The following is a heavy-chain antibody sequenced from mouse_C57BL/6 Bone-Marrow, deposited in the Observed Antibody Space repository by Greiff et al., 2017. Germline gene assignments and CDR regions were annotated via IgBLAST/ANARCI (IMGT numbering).Heavy chain of an antibody. CDR3: ARARYWYFDV. CDR2: IYPRSGNT. J-gene: IGHJ1*03. V-gene: IGHV1-81*01. Sequence: QVQLQQSGAELARPGASVKLSCKASGYTFTSYGISWVKQRTGQGLEWIGEIYPRSGNTYYNETFKGKATLTADKSSSTAYMEIRSLTSEDSAVYFCARARYWYFDVWGTGTTVTVSS. CDR1: GYTFTSYG.